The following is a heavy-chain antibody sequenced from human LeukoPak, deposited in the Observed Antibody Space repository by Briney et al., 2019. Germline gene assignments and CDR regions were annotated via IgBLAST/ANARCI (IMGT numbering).Heavy chain of an antibody. CDR2: IYYSGST. CDR3: ARTYCSGGSCHFDY. J-gene: IGHJ4*02. V-gene: IGHV4-59*08. D-gene: IGHD2-15*01. CDR1: GGSIRGYY. Sequence: SETLSLTCTVSGGSIRGYYWRWIRQPPGKGLEWIGYIYYSGSTSYNPSLRSRVTISVDTSKNQFSLQLSSVTAADTAFYYCARTYCSGGSCHFDYWGQGTLVTVSS.